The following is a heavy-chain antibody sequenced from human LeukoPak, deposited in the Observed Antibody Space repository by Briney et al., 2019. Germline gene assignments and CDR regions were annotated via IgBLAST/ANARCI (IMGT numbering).Heavy chain of an antibody. Sequence: ETLSLTCTVSGGSIISSDYHWGWVRQAPGKGLEWVSAISSSSSYIYYTDSVKGRFTISRDNARNSLYLQMNSLRAEDTAMYYCAREGAAAAPYWGQGTLVTVSS. CDR1: GGSIISSDY. D-gene: IGHD6-13*01. CDR2: ISSSSSYI. CDR3: AREGAAAAPY. J-gene: IGHJ4*02. V-gene: IGHV3-21*01.